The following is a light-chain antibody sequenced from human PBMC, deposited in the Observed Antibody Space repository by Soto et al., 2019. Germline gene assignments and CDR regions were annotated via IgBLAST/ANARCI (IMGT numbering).Light chain of an antibody. CDR3: QQYNRYSKT. Sequence: DIQMTQSPSTLSASVGDRVTITCRASQSISYWLAWYQQKPGNAPKLLSEAASSLESGGPSRVSGSGSGTEFTLTISSLQPDDSASYDCQQYNRYSKTFGQGTKVDI. CDR2: AAS. J-gene: IGKJ1*01. V-gene: IGKV1-5*01. CDR1: QSISYW.